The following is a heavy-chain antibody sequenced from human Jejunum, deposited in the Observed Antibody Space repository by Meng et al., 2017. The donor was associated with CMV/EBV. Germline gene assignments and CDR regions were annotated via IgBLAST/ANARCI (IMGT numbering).Heavy chain of an antibody. Sequence: QVQLQESGPGLVKPSQTLSLTCTVSGGSISGGNSFWSWIRQPPGKGLEWIAHMYYSGSTYYNPSLKSRLSISVDTSKNQFSLNLTSVTAAETAVYFCARALHCDGGSCDLRRFYFDSWGHGTLVTVSS. CDR1: GGSISGGNSF. D-gene: IGHD2-15*01. CDR3: ARALHCDGGSCDLRRFYFDS. V-gene: IGHV4-30-4*01. CDR2: MYYSGST. J-gene: IGHJ4*01.